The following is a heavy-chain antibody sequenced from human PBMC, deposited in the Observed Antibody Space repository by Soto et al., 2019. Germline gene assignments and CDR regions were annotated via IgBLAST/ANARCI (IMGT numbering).Heavy chain of an antibody. Sequence: PGGSLRLSCAASGFSFSCSAMYWVRQSSGKGLEWVGRIRSKAYSYATAYGASLKGRFSIFRDDTKNTAYLQINSLKSEDTAVYYCLTSIREATRDFDYWGQGTLVTVSS. J-gene: IGHJ4*02. CDR3: LTSIREATRDFDY. CDR2: IRSKAYSYAT. CDR1: GFSFSCSA. D-gene: IGHD5-12*01. V-gene: IGHV3-73*01.